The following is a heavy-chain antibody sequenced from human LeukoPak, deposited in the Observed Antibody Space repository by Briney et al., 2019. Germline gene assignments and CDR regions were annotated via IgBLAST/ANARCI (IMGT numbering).Heavy chain of an antibody. D-gene: IGHD2-21*02. Sequence: PGGSLSLSCAASGFTFIIYWMSWARQAPGKGLEWVANIKQDGSEKYYEDSVKGRFTISRDNAKNSLYLQMNSLRAEDTAVYYCARDSVVVTALYDYWGQGTLVTVSS. CDR3: ARDSVVVTALYDY. V-gene: IGHV3-7*01. CDR1: GFTFIIYW. J-gene: IGHJ4*02. CDR2: IKQDGSEK.